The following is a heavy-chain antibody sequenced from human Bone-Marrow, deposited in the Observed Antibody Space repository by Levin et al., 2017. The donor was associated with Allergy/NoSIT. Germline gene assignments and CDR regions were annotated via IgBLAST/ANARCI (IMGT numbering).Heavy chain of an antibody. CDR3: TSNYYGSGSYDWHAFDI. Sequence: PGGSLRLSCAASGFTFSGSAMHWVRQASGKGLEWVGRIRSKANSYATAYAASVKGRFTISRDDSKNTAYLQMNSLKTEDTAVYYCTSNYYGSGSYDWHAFDIWGQGTMVTVSS. D-gene: IGHD3-10*01. CDR2: IRSKANSYAT. J-gene: IGHJ3*02. V-gene: IGHV3-73*01. CDR1: GFTFSGSA.